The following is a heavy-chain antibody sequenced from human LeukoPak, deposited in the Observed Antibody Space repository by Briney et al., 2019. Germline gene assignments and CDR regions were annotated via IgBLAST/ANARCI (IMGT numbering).Heavy chain of an antibody. D-gene: IGHD3-22*01. CDR2: INHSGST. CDR1: GGSFSGYY. J-gene: IGHJ5*02. Sequence: PSETLSLTCAVYGGSFSGYYWSWIRQPPGKGLEWIGEINHSGSTNYNPSLKSRVTISVDTSKNQFSLKLSSVTAADTAVYYCARGRSNYYDSSGYYRNWFDPWGQGTLVTVSS. CDR3: ARGRSNYYDSSGYYRNWFDP. V-gene: IGHV4-34*01.